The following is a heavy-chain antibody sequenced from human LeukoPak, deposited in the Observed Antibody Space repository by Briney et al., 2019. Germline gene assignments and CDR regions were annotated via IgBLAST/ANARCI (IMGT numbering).Heavy chain of an antibody. J-gene: IGHJ5*02. D-gene: IGHD3-22*01. Sequence: EASVKVSCKASGGTFSSYAISWVRQAPGQGLEWMGGIIPIFGTANYAQKFQGRVTITADESTSTAYMELSSLRSEDTAVYYCARVGSGYYSNWFDPWGQGTLVTVSS. V-gene: IGHV1-69*13. CDR1: GGTFSSYA. CDR3: ARVGSGYYSNWFDP. CDR2: IIPIFGTA.